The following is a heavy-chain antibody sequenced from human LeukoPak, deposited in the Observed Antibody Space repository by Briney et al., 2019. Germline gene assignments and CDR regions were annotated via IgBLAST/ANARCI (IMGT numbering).Heavy chain of an antibody. CDR1: GYTFTSYG. J-gene: IGHJ4*02. Sequence: ALVKVSCKASGYTFTSYGISWVRQAPGQGLEWMGWISAYNGNTNYAQKLQGRVTMTTDTSTSTAYMELRSLRSDDTAVYYCARGEDIVVVVAATGPFDYWGQGTLVTVSS. V-gene: IGHV1-18*01. D-gene: IGHD2-15*01. CDR3: ARGEDIVVVVAATGPFDY. CDR2: ISAYNGNT.